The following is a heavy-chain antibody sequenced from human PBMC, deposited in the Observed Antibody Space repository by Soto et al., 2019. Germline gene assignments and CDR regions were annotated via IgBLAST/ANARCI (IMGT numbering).Heavy chain of an antibody. CDR2: ISAYNGNT. D-gene: IGHD2-15*01. CDR3: VVAAQPYYFDY. Sequence: ASVKVSCKASGNTVPNYAIHWVRQAPGQRLEWMGWISAYNGNTNYAQKLQGRVTMTTDTSTSTAYMELRSLRSDDTAVYYCVVAAQPYYFDYWGQGTLVTVSS. J-gene: IGHJ4*02. V-gene: IGHV1-18*01. CDR1: GNTVPNYA.